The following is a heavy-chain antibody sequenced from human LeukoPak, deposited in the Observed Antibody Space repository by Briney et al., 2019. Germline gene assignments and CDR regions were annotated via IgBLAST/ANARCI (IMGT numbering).Heavy chain of an antibody. D-gene: IGHD1-26*01. CDR3: ASGTAFDY. Sequence: SQTLSLTCAISGDGVSSNTAAWNWIRQSPWRGLEWLGRTYYRSKWINDYAVSVKSRITINPDTSKNQFSLQLSSVTPDDTGVYYCASGTAFDYWGQGTLVTVSS. V-gene: IGHV6-1*01. CDR1: GDGVSSNTAA. CDR2: TYYRSKWIN. J-gene: IGHJ4*02.